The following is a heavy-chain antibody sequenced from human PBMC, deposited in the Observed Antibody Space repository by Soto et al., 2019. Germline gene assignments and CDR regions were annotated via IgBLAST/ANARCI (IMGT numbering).Heavy chain of an antibody. CDR3: ARDPEAGWNYWYFDI. CDR2: IMPIFGSA. CDR1: GGTFSSNT. V-gene: IGHV1-69*13. D-gene: IGHD1-1*01. J-gene: IGHJ2*01. Sequence: SVKVSCKASGGTFSSNTISWVRQAPGQGLEWMGGIMPIFGSANYAQKFQGRVTITADENTRTVYMELSRLRSEDTAVYYCARDPEAGWNYWYFDIWGRGTLVTVSS.